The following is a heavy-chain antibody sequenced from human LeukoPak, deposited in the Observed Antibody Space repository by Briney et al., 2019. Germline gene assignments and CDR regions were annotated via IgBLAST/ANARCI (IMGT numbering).Heavy chain of an antibody. CDR1: GFTFSSYA. CDR3: AKDYSHDYGDYPFDY. V-gene: IGHV3-23*01. D-gene: IGHD4-17*01. J-gene: IGHJ4*02. Sequence: PGGSLRLSCAASGFTFSSYAMHWVRQAPGKGLEWVSAISGSGGGTYYADSVKGRFTISRDNSKNTLYLQMNSLRAEDTAVYYCAKDYSHDYGDYPFDYWGQGTLVTVSS. CDR2: ISGSGGGT.